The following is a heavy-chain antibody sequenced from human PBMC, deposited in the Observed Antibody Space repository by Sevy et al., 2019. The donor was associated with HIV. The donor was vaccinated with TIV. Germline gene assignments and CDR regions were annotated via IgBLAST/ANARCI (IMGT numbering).Heavy chain of an antibody. V-gene: IGHV1-18*01. Sequence: ASVKVSCKASDYTFSIQGFNWVRQAPGQGLEWMGWISAYNGNKKYTQKFQGRVTMTTDTSTSTAYMELRSLPSDGTAVYYCARDWAPGYYYDAIGVKRGDYSDYWGQGTLVTVSS. CDR3: ARDWAPGYYYDAIGVKRGDYSDY. CDR1: DYTFSIQG. CDR2: ISAYNGNK. D-gene: IGHD3-22*01. J-gene: IGHJ4*02.